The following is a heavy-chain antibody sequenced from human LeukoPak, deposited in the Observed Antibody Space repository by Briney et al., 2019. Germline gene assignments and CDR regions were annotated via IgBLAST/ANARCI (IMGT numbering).Heavy chain of an antibody. J-gene: IGHJ4*02. Sequence: GGSLRLSCAASGFTFSSYAMSWVRQAPGKGLEWVSAISGSGGSTYYADSVKGRFTISRDNSKNTLCLQMNSLRAEDTAVYYCATSDNWNDVGFDYWGQGTLVTVSS. CDR1: GFTFSSYA. CDR3: ATSDNWNDVGFDY. D-gene: IGHD1-1*01. CDR2: ISGSGGST. V-gene: IGHV3-23*01.